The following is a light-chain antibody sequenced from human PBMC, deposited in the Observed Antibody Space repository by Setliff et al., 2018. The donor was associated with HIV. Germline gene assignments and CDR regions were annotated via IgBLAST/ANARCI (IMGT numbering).Light chain of an antibody. Sequence: QSVLTQPASVSGSPGRSITISCTGSRSDIGGSNYVSWYQQHPGKAPKLIIYDVHNRPSGVSNRFPGSKSDNTASLTISGVQAEDEADYYCNSYTGGFTYVFGGGTKVTVL. J-gene: IGLJ1*01. CDR2: DVH. CDR1: RSDIGGSNY. CDR3: NSYTGGFTYV. V-gene: IGLV2-14*03.